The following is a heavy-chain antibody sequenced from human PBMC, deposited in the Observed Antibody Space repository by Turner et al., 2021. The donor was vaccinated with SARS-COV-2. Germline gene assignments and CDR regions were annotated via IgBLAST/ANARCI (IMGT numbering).Heavy chain of an antibody. CDR1: GYAFTHHG. V-gene: IGHV1-18*01. D-gene: IGHD6-19*01. J-gene: IGHJ4*02. Sequence: QGQLVQSGAAVKKPGASVKVSCKASGYAFTHHGISWVRQAPGQGLEWMGWISCYNGDTKYAEKFQGRVTMTKDTSTGTAYMEMTSLRSDDTAVYYCARDPSNTSGRYQYFDYWGQGTLVTVSS. CDR2: ISCYNGDT. CDR3: ARDPSNTSGRYQYFDY.